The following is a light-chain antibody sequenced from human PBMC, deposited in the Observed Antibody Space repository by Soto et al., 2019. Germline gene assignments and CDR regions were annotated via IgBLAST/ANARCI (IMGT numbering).Light chain of an antibody. Sequence: QAVVTQEPSFSVSPGGTVTLTCGLSSGPVFTSSYPNWYQQTPGQAPRTLIFNTNTRSSGVPDRFSGSILGDKAALTITGGQADDDSYYYCLLDFGCGIWGFGGGTKLTVL. V-gene: IGLV8-61*01. CDR1: SGPVFTSSY. J-gene: IGLJ3*02. CDR3: LLDFGCGIWG. CDR2: NTN.